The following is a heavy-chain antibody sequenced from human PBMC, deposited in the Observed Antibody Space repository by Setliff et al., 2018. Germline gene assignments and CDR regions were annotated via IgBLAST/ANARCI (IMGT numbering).Heavy chain of an antibody. D-gene: IGHD3-3*01. CDR2: INPGDGST. J-gene: IGHJ4*02. Sequence: ASVKVSCKASGYTFTTYYMHWVRQAPGQGLEWMGVINPGDGSTTYAQKFQGRVKMTRDTSTNTVYMQLNSLRFEDRAVYYCARENTARNFWGEESDYWGQGTLVTVSS. CDR3: ARENTARNFWGEESDY. CDR1: GYTFTTYY. V-gene: IGHV1-46*01.